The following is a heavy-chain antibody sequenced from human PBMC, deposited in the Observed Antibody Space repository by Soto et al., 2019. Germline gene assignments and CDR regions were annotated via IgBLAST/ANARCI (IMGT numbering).Heavy chain of an antibody. Sequence: ASVKVSCKASGYTFTSYYMHWVRQAPGQGLEWMGIINPSGGSTSYAQKFQGRVTMTRDTSTSTVYIELSSLRSEDTAVYYCARDKVIDSSGYSYGLDPWGQGTLVTVSS. V-gene: IGHV1-46*01. CDR1: GYTFTSYY. CDR3: ARDKVIDSSGYSYGLDP. CDR2: INPSGGST. D-gene: IGHD3-22*01. J-gene: IGHJ5*02.